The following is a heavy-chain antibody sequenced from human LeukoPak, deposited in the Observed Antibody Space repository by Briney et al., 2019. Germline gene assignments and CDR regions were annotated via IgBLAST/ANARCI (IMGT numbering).Heavy chain of an antibody. CDR3: AREDPFAEGATEFDY. CDR2: INANSGGT. J-gene: IGHJ4*02. Sequence: ASVKVSCKASGYTFSGYYIHWVRQAPGQGLEWMGWINANSGGTNYAQKFQGRVTMTRDTSISTAYMELGRLRSDGTAVYYCAREDPFAEGATEFDYWGQGTLVTVSS. V-gene: IGHV1-2*02. CDR1: GYTFSGYY. D-gene: IGHD1-26*01.